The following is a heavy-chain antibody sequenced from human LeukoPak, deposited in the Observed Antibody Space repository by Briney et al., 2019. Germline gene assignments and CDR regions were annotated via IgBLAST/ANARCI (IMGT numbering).Heavy chain of an antibody. J-gene: IGHJ4*02. Sequence: GASVKVSCNASGYTFTSYDINWVRQAPGQGLEWMGWISAYNGNTNYAQKLQGRVTMTTDTSTSTVYMELSSLRSEDTAIYYCAKIAASDTGEGYWGQGTLVTVSS. CDR2: ISAYNGNT. CDR3: AKIAASDTGEGY. CDR1: GYTFTSYD. D-gene: IGHD6-13*01. V-gene: IGHV1-18*01.